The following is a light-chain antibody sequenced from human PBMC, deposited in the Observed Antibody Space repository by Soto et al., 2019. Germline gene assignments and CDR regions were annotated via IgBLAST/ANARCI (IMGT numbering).Light chain of an antibody. CDR1: SSDIGAFNY. CDR2: GVT. CDR3: QSYDSSLTNAV. V-gene: IGLV2-14*01. Sequence: QSVLTQPASVSGSPGQSITISCTGSSSDIGAFNYVAWYQQHPGKAPKLIIHGVTNRPSGVSSRFSGSKSDYTASLTISGLQAEDEADYHCQSYDSSLTNAVFGGGTKLTVL. J-gene: IGLJ2*01.